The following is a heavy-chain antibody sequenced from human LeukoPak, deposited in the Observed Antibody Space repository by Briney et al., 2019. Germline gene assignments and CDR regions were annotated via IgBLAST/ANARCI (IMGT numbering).Heavy chain of an antibody. D-gene: IGHD1-1*01. CDR1: GDSITNYY. CDR2: IHYTGKN. J-gene: IGHJ4*02. Sequence: SETLSLTCSVSGDSITNYYWNWVRQPPGKGLEWIGYIHYTGKNYYNPSLKSRITMSVDTSKSQFSLKLSSVTTADTAVYYCAKWHERLLAFDSWGQGALVTASS. V-gene: IGHV4-59*01. CDR3: AKWHERLLAFDS.